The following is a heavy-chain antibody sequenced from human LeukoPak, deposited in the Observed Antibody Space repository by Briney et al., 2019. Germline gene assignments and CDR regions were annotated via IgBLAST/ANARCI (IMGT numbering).Heavy chain of an antibody. CDR1: GGSIGTYY. D-gene: IGHD4-17*01. CDR2: FYSSTRT. Sequence: PSETLSLTCTVSGGSIGTYYWSWIRQPAGKGLEWIGHFYSSTRTTYNPSLESRVTISGDTAKNQFSLKLDSVTAADTAVYFCARCMSELDYGDYAYYYHMDVWGKGTTVTVSS. CDR3: ARCMSELDYGDYAYYYHMDV. V-gene: IGHV4-4*07. J-gene: IGHJ6*04.